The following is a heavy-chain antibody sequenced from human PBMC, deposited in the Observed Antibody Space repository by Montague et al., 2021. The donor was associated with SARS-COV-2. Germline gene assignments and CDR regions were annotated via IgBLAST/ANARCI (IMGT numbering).Heavy chain of an antibody. V-gene: IGHV4-4*02. D-gene: IGHD6-13*01. CDR3: ARVIAAGGRVANYFDY. Sequence: SETLSLTCAVSGGSISSSNWWCWVRQPPGKGLEWIGEIYHSGSTNYNPSLKSRVTISVDKSKNQFSLKLSSVTAADTAVYYCARVIAAGGRVANYFDYWGQGTLVTVSS. CDR2: IYHSGST. CDR1: GGSISSSNW. J-gene: IGHJ4*02.